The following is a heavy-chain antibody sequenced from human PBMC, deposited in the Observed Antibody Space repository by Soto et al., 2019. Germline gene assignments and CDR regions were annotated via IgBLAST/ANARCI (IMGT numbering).Heavy chain of an antibody. D-gene: IGHD3-10*01. Sequence: QVQLQESGPGLVKPSQTLSLTCTVSGCSISSGGYYWSWIRQHPGKGLEWIGYIYYSGSTYYNPSLKSGVTITVDTSKNQFYLKRSSVTAADTAVYYCARESYYGSGSDSLHYYYGMDVWGQGTTVTVS. CDR3: ARESYYGSGSDSLHYYYGMDV. J-gene: IGHJ6*02. CDR1: GCSISSGGYY. V-gene: IGHV4-31*03. CDR2: IYYSGST.